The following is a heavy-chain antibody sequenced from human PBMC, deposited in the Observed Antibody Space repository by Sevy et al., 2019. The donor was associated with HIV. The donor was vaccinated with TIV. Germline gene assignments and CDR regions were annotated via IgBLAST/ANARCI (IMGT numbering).Heavy chain of an antibody. J-gene: IGHJ4*02. V-gene: IGHV3-30-3*01. CDR3: AGDGAGQQQASMEVGY. D-gene: IGHD6-13*01. Sequence: GGSLRLSCAASGFTFSSYAMHWVRQAPGKGLEWVAVISYDGSNKYYADSGKGRFTISRDNSKNTLYLQMNGLRAEDTAVYYCAGDGAGQQQASMEVGYWGQGTLVTVSS. CDR2: ISYDGSNK. CDR1: GFTFSSYA.